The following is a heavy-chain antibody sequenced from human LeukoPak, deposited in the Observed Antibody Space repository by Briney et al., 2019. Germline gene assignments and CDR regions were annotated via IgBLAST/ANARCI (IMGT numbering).Heavy chain of an antibody. J-gene: IGHJ4*02. V-gene: IGHV3-23*01. Sequence: GGSLRLSCAASGFTFNNYALTWVRQAPGKGLEWVPVINGGRGDTYYVESVKGRLTISRDNSKNTLYLQMNSLRAEDTAVYYCVKVAGLLGAPYFFDYWGQGTLVTVSS. CDR3: VKVAGLLGAPYFFDY. CDR1: GFTFNNYA. D-gene: IGHD3-3*01. CDR2: INGGRGDT.